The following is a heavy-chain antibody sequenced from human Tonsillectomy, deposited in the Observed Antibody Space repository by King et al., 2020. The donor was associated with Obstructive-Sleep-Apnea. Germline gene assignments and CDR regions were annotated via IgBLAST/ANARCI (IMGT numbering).Heavy chain of an antibody. V-gene: IGHV3-64D*06. CDR3: VTXXXTAXDX. CDR2: ISSNGGST. CDR1: GFTFSKYA. Sequence: VQLVESGGGLVQPGGSLRLSCSASGFTFSKYAMHWVRQAPGKGLEYVSAISSNGGSTYYGDSVRGRFTSSRDNSKNTLYLQISSLRTEDTAVYYCVTXXXTAXDXWGQGTLVXVXS. J-gene: IGHJ4*02.